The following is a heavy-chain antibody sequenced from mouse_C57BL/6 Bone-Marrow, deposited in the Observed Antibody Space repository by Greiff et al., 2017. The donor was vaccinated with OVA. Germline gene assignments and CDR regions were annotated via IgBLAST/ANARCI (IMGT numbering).Heavy chain of an antibody. V-gene: IGHV1-55*01. CDR3: VPYDGYFDDY. CDR1: GYTFTSYW. J-gene: IGHJ2*01. Sequence: QVQLQQPGAELVKPGASVKMSCKASGYTFTSYWLTWVKQRPGQGLEWIGDIYPVSGSTNYNEKFKSKATLTVDTSSSTDYMQLSSLTSEDAAVYYCVPYDGYFDDYWGQGTTLTVSS. D-gene: IGHD2-3*01. CDR2: IYPVSGST.